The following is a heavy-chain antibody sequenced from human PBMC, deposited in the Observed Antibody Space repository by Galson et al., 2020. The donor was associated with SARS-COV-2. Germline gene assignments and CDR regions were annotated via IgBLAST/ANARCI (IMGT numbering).Heavy chain of an antibody. CDR2: ITSSSTT. D-gene: IGHD6-13*01. J-gene: IGHJ4*02. V-gene: IGHV3-48*02. CDR3: SRGLSSSWPFSDF. CDR1: GFTFSSYN. Sequence: GGSLRLSCEASGFTFSSYNMNWVSQDPGTGLEWVSFITSSSTTYYADSVKGRFTISRDNAKNSLYLQMSGLRDDDTALYYCSRGLSSSWPFSDFWGQGALVTVSS.